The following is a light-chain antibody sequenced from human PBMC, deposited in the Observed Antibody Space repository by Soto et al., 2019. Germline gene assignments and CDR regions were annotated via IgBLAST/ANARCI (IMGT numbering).Light chain of an antibody. V-gene: IGKV1-5*01. CDR3: QQYNSYST. CDR2: DAS. J-gene: IGKJ1*01. Sequence: DIQMTQSPSTLSASVGDRVTITCRASQSISTRLAWYQQKPGKAPKLLIYDASSLESGVSSRFSGSASGTEFTLTISSLQPDDFATYYCQQYNSYSTFGQGTKVEIK. CDR1: QSISTR.